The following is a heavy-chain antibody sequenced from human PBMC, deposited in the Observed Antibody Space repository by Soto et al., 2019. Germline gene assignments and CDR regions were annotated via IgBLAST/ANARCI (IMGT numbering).Heavy chain of an antibody. V-gene: IGHV3-11*06. Sequence: PGGSLRLSCAASGLTFSYYYISWIRQDPGKGLEWISDISSSTSYTNYADSVRGRFTISRDNAKYSLFLQMNSLRAEDTAVYYCAYLPYPSGYYYYGMDVWGQGTTVTVSS. CDR1: GLTFSYYY. CDR3: AYLPYPSGYYYYGMDV. CDR2: ISSSTSYT. J-gene: IGHJ6*01.